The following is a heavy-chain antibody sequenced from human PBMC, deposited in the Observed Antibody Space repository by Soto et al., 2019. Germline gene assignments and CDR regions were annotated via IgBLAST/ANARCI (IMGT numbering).Heavy chain of an antibody. V-gene: IGHV1-8*01. J-gene: IGHJ5*02. D-gene: IGHD3-10*01. CDR1: GYTFTSYD. CDR2: MNPNSGNT. Sequence: QVQLVQSRAEVKKPGASVKVSCKASGYTFTSYDINWVRQATGQGLEWMGWMNPNSGNTGYAQKFQGRVTMTRNTSISTAYMELSSLRSEDTAVYYCARERGSGSYYTPWFDPWGQGTLVTVSS. CDR3: ARERGSGSYYTPWFDP.